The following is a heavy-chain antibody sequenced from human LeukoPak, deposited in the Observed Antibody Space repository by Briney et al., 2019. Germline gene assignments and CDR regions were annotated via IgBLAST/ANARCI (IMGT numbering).Heavy chain of an antibody. CDR1: NGAFSGYY. D-gene: IGHD4-17*01. J-gene: IGHJ5*02. V-gene: IGHV4-34*01. Sequence: SETLSLTCTVYNGAFSGYYWSWIRQPPGTGLEWIVEISHSGYTNLNPSLKSRLTISLDTSKNHFSLRLTSLTAADTAVYYCARHGFYGDSARRKFDPWGQGTLVTVSS. CDR2: ISHSGYT. CDR3: ARHGFYGDSARRKFDP.